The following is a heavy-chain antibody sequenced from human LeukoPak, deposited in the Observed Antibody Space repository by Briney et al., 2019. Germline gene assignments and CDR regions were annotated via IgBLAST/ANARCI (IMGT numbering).Heavy chain of an antibody. CDR2: IKHTGGT. J-gene: IGHJ3*02. V-gene: IGHV4-30-2*01. CDR3: ATPMPFMVGGFHGIDVFDI. CDR1: GGSISSDGYY. D-gene: IGHD3-10*02. Sequence: SETLSLTCTVSGGSISSDGYYWSWIRQPPGKGPEWIGHIKHTGGTHYNSSLKSRVTISADRSKNQFSLKLNSVTAADTAVYYCATPMPFMVGGFHGIDVFDIWAQGKMVPVSS.